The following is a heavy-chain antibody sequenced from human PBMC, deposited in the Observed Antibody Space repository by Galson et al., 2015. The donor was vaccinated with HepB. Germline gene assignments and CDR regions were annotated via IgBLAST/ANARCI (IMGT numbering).Heavy chain of an antibody. J-gene: IGHJ6*02. V-gene: IGHV5-10-1*01. CDR3: VATPQGYGMDV. CDR2: INPSDSYT. CDR1: GYTFTNYW. Sequence: QSGAEVKKPGESLRISCQGSGYTFTNYWISWVRQKPGKGLEWMLNINPSDSYTNYNPSFQGHVSISADKSINTAYLQWSSLQASDTAMYYCVATPQGYGMDVWGHGTTVTDSS.